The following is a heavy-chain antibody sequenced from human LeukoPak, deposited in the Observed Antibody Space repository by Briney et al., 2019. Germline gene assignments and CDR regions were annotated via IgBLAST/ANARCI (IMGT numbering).Heavy chain of an antibody. CDR1: GYIFSSYA. J-gene: IGHJ6*02. CDR2: MNPNSGNT. D-gene: IGHD3-10*01. CDR3: ASGNYYGSGSYHYYYYYGMDV. Sequence: ASVKVSCKASGYIFSSYAMNWVRQVPGQGLEWMGWMNPNSGNTGYAQKFQGRVTMTRNTSISTAYMELSSLRSEDTAVYYCASGNYYGSGSYHYYYYYGMDVWGQGTTVTVSS. V-gene: IGHV1-8*01.